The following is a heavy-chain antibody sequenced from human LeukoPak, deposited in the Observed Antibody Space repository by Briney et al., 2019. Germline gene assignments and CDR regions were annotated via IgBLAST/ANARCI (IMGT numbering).Heavy chain of an antibody. CDR2: INHSGIN. V-gene: IGHV4-34*01. D-gene: IGHD3-16*01. Sequence: SGTLSLTCAFYGGSFSGYSLTWIRQPPGKGLEWIGEINHSGINHFNPSLKSRVTISADTSKKQVFLNLSSVTAADTAVYYCAKKKVDVMGNQYYYYYGLDVWGQGTTVTVSS. CDR3: AKKKVDVMGNQYYYYYGLDV. J-gene: IGHJ6*02. CDR1: GGSFSGYS.